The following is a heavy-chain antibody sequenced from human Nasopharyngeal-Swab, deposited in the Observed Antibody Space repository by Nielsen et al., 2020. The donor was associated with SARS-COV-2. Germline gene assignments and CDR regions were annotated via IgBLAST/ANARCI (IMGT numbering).Heavy chain of an antibody. CDR3: ARESGLRFFDYYYYYYMDV. Sequence: GESLKISCAASGFTFSSYWMSWVRQAPGKGLEWVANIKQDGSEKYYADSVKGRFTISRDNAKNSLYLQMNSLRAEDTAVYYCARESGLRFFDYYYYYYMDVWGKGTTVTVSS. J-gene: IGHJ6*03. D-gene: IGHD3-3*01. V-gene: IGHV3-7*01. CDR2: IKQDGSEK. CDR1: GFTFSSYW.